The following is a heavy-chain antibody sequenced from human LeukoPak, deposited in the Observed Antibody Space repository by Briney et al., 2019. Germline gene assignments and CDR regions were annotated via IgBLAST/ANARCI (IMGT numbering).Heavy chain of an antibody. CDR1: GYTFTTYG. CDR2: ISAFNGNT. J-gene: IGHJ4*02. D-gene: IGHD1-26*01. V-gene: IGHV1-18*01. CDR3: ARGYMGATSYFDY. Sequence: GASVKVSCEASGYTFTTYGFSWVRQAPGQGLEWMGWISAFNGNTNYAHKFQGRVTLTTDTSTSTAYMELRSLRSDDTAVYNCARGYMGATSYFDYWGQGTLVTVSS.